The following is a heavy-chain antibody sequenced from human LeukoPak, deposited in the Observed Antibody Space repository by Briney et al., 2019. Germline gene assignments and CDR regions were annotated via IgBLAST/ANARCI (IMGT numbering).Heavy chain of an antibody. J-gene: IGHJ6*03. CDR2: IRQDGNEI. Sequence: HPGGSLRLSCAASGFSFRNSWMSWVRQAPGKGLEWVANIRQDGNEIYYMDSVKGRFTISRDNAKKSLYLQMNLLRAEDTAVYYCVRGSWSREYSSSKTVALYMDVWGKGTTVTVSS. CDR1: GFSFRNSW. V-gene: IGHV3-7*01. CDR3: VRGSWSREYSSSKTVALYMDV. D-gene: IGHD6-6*01.